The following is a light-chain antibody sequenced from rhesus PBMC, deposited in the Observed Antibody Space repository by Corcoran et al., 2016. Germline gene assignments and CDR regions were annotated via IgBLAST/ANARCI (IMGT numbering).Light chain of an antibody. V-gene: IGKV1-69*01. Sequence: DIQMTQSPSSLSASVGDRVTITCRASQGISNWLAWYQQKPGKAPKLLIYRASNLETGVPSRFSGSGSGTYFTLTITSLQPEDIATYYCQQHDNSPYSVGQGTKVEIK. CDR1: QGISNW. CDR3: QQHDNSPYS. J-gene: IGKJ2*01. CDR2: RAS.